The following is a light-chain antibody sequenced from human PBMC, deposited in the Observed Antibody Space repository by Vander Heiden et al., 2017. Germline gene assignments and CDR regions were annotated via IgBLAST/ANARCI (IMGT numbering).Light chain of an antibody. CDR1: QSISNY. Sequence: DIQMTQSPSSLSASVGDRVTITCRASQSISNYLNWYQHKPGKAPNLLIYGASSWQSGVPSTFSGSGSGTDFTLTITSLQPEDFATYYCQQSYNSPYTFGQGTKLEIK. V-gene: IGKV1-39*01. CDR2: GAS. CDR3: QQSYNSPYT. J-gene: IGKJ2*01.